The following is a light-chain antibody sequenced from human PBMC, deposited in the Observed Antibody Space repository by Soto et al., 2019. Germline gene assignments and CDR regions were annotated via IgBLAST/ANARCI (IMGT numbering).Light chain of an antibody. Sequence: LTQSPSTLSLSTALIATLSCMASQSISDTLAWYQQKPGQAPRLLVYHTSNRATGIPDRFSASGSGTDFTLTISRLEPEDFAVYYCQQDESSPRTFGQGTMVDFK. CDR1: QSISDT. CDR2: HTS. CDR3: QQDESSPRT. J-gene: IGKJ1*01. V-gene: IGKV3-20*01.